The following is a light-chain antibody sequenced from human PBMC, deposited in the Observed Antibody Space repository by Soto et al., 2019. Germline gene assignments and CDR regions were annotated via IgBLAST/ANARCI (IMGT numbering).Light chain of an antibody. CDR3: CSNAGNYVA. J-gene: IGLJ2*01. V-gene: IGLV2-11*01. Sequence: QSALTQPRSVSGSPGQSVTISCTGTSSDVGGYNFVSWYQVHPGNAPKLMIYDVNKRPSGVPDHFSGSKSGNTASLTISGLQAEDEADYYCCSNAGNYVAFGGGTKVTVL. CDR1: SSDVGGYNF. CDR2: DVN.